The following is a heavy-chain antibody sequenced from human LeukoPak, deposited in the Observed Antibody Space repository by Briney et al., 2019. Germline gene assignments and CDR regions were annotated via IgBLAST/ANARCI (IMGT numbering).Heavy chain of an antibody. CDR2: INHSGST. CDR3: ARAPGVRDGYKRGNWFDP. Sequence: PSETLSLTCAVYGGSFSGYYWSWIRQPPGKGLEWIGEINHSGSTNYNPSLKSRVTISVDTSKNQFSLKLSSVTAADTAVYYCARAPGVRDGYKRGNWFDPWGQGTLVTVSS. D-gene: IGHD5-24*01. CDR1: GGSFSGYY. V-gene: IGHV4-34*01. J-gene: IGHJ5*02.